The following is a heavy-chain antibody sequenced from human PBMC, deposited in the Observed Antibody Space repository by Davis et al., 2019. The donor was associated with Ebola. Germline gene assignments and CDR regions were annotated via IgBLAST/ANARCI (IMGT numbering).Heavy chain of an antibody. CDR1: GGSISSYY. J-gene: IGHJ4*02. D-gene: IGHD6-6*01. V-gene: IGHV4-59*08. CDR3: ARHGSSSPIDY. Sequence: SETLSLTCTVSGGSISSYYWSWIRQPPGKGLEWIGYIYYSGSTNYNPSLKSRVTISVDTSKNQFSLKLSSVTAADTAVYYCARHGSSSPIDYWGQGTLVTVSS. CDR2: IYYSGST.